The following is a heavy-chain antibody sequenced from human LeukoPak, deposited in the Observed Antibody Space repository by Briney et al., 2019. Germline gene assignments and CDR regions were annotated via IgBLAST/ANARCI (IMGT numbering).Heavy chain of an antibody. J-gene: IGHJ4*02. CDR2: INTNTGNP. V-gene: IGHV7-4-1*02. CDR3: ATLPLDCGHYSTCDVDY. CDR1: GYTFTRYA. Sequence: ASVKVSCKASGYTFTRYAMNWVRQAPGQGLEWMGWINTNTGNPRYAQDFTGRFVFSLDTSVSTAYLQISSPKTEDTAVYYCATLPLDCGHYSTCDVDYWGQGTLVTVSS. D-gene: IGHD3-3*01.